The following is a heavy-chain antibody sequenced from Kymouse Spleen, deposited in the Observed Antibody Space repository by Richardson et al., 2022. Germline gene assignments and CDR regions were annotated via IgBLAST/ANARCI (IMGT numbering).Heavy chain of an antibody. CDR3: AKDNWNAFDI. Sequence: QVQLVESGGGVVQPGRSLRLSCAASGFTFSSYGMHWVRQAPGKGLEWVAVISYDGSNKYYADSVKGRFTISRDNSKNTLYLQMNSLRAEDTAVYYCAKDNWNAFDIWGQGTMVTVSS. J-gene: IGHJ3*02. D-gene: IGHD1-20*01,IGHD1-7*01. CDR1: GFTFSSYG. V-gene: IGHV3-30*18. CDR2: ISYDGSNK.